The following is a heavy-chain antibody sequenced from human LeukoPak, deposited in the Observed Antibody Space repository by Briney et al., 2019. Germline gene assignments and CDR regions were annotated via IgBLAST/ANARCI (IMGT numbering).Heavy chain of an antibody. Sequence: SQTLSLTCTVSGGSISSGDYYWSWIRQPPGRGLGWIGYIYYSGSTYYNPSLKSRVTISVDTSKNQFSLKLSSVTAADTAVYYCARAPTMVRGVIDYWGQGTLVTVSS. CDR2: IYYSGST. CDR1: GGSISSGDYY. V-gene: IGHV4-30-4*08. J-gene: IGHJ4*02. D-gene: IGHD3-10*01. CDR3: ARAPTMVRGVIDY.